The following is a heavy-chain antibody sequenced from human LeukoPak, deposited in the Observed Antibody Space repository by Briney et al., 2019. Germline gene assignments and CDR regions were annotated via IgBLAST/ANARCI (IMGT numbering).Heavy chain of an antibody. D-gene: IGHD3-10*01. J-gene: IGHJ4*02. V-gene: IGHV3-48*01. CDR2: IDSGSSPI. Sequence: PGGSLRLSCAASGFTFSTYSMNWVRQAPGKGLEWVSYIDSGSSPIYYADSVKGRFTISRDNAKNSLYLQMNSLRAEDTAVYYCAKDLDGSGSRWGQGTLVTVSS. CDR3: AKDLDGSGSR. CDR1: GFTFSTYS.